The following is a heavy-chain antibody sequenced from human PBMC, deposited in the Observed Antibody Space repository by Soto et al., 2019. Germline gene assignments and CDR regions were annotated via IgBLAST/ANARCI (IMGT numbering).Heavy chain of an antibody. D-gene: IGHD2-2*02. CDR1: GGTFSSYA. Sequence: QVQLVQSGAEVKKPGSSVKVSCKASGGTFSSYAISWVRQAPGQGLEWMGGIIASFGTANYAQKFQGRVTITADKSTSTAYMELSSLRSEDTAVYYCARGGYCSSTSCYRSYYYGMDVWGQGTTVTVSS. CDR2: IIASFGTA. CDR3: ARGGYCSSTSCYRSYYYGMDV. V-gene: IGHV1-69*06. J-gene: IGHJ6*02.